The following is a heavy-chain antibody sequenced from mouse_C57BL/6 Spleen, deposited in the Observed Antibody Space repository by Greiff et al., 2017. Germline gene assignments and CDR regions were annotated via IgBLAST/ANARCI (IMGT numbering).Heavy chain of an antibody. D-gene: IGHD1-1*01. CDR2: IDPSDSYT. CDR3: ARSGRGLYYYGSLDY. CDR1: GYTFTSYW. Sequence: QVQLQQPGAELVKPGASVKLSCKASGYTFTSYWMQWVNQRPGQGLEWIGEIDPSDSYTNYNQKFKGKATLTVDTSSSTAYMQLSSLTSEDSAVYYCARSGRGLYYYGSLDYWGQGTTLTVSS. J-gene: IGHJ2*01. V-gene: IGHV1-50*01.